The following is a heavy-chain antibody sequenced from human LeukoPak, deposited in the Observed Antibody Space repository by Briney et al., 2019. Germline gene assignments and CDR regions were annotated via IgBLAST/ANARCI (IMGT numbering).Heavy chain of an antibody. CDR1: GFTFSSYA. CDR2: ISGSGGST. Sequence: PGGSLRLSCAASGFTFSSYAMSWVRQAPGKGLEWVSAISGSGGSTYYADSVKGRFTISRDNSKNTLYLQMNSLRAEDTAVYYCAKVSISSRWYSAFDYWGQGTLVTVPS. CDR3: AKVSISSRWYSAFDY. J-gene: IGHJ4*02. V-gene: IGHV3-23*01. D-gene: IGHD6-19*01.